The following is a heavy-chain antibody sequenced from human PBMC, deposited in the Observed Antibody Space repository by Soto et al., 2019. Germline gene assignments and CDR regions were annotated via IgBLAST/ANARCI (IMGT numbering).Heavy chain of an antibody. V-gene: IGHV3-21*01. CDR2: ISSSSSYI. CDR1: GFTFSSYS. CDR3: ARDDFVVRGSNGGARLPAAMQDAFDI. J-gene: IGHJ3*02. Sequence: PGGSLRLSCAASGFTFSSYSMNWVRQAPGKGLEWVSSISSSSSYIYYADSVKGRFTISRDNAKNSLYLQMNSLRAEDTAVYYCARDDFVVRGSNGGARLPAAMQDAFDIWGQGTMVTVTS. D-gene: IGHD2-2*01.